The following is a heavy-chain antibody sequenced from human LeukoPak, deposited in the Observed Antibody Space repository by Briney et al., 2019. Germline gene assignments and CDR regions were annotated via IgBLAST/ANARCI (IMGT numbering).Heavy chain of an antibody. V-gene: IGHV3-49*04. D-gene: IGHD6-19*01. CDR2: IRSKAYGETT. Sequence: GGSLRLSCAASGFTFSSYGMHWVRQAPGKGLEWVGFIRSKAYGETTDYAASVKDRFTISRDDSKSIAYLQMNSLKTEDTAVYYCTRGSYSSGWGDSWGQGTLVTVSS. CDR1: GFTFSSYG. CDR3: TRGSYSSGWGDS. J-gene: IGHJ4*02.